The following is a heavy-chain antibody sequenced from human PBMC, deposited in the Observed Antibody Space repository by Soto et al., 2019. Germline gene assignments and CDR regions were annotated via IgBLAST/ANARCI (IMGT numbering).Heavy chain of an antibody. D-gene: IGHD3-16*01. CDR3: ARDDYDYVWGSYDFDY. CDR1: GFTFSDYY. CDR2: ISSSSSYI. V-gene: IGHV3-21*01. J-gene: IGHJ4*02. Sequence: GSLRLSCAVSGFTFSDYYMNWVRQAPGKGLEWVSSISSSSSYIYYADSVKGRFTISRDNAKNSLYLQMNSLRAEDTAVYYCARDDYDYVWGSYDFDYWGQGTLVTVSS.